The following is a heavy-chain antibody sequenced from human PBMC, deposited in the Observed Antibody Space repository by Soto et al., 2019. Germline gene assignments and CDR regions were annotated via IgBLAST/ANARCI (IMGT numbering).Heavy chain of an antibody. Sequence: GGSLRLSSAASGFTFSSYSMNWVRQAPGKGLEWVSSISSSSSYIYYADSVKGRFTISRDNAKNSLYLQMNSLRAEDTAVYYCARDFDLWSGYYRFDAFDIWGQGTMVTVSS. V-gene: IGHV3-21*01. CDR1: GFTFSSYS. CDR2: ISSSSSYI. D-gene: IGHD3-3*01. CDR3: ARDFDLWSGYYRFDAFDI. J-gene: IGHJ3*02.